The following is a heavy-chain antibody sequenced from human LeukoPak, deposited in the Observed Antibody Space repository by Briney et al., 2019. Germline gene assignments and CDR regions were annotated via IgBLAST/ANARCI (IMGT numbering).Heavy chain of an antibody. CDR3: VKGYYGSGTYGWFDP. Sequence: GGSLRLSCAASDFSFITYAMSWVRQAPGKGLEWVSTISGSGGSTYYADSVKGRFTISRDNSKKKLYLQMNSLRAEDTAVYYCVKGYYGSGTYGWFDPWGQGTLVTVSS. CDR1: DFSFITYA. J-gene: IGHJ5*02. CDR2: ISGSGGST. D-gene: IGHD3-10*01. V-gene: IGHV3-23*01.